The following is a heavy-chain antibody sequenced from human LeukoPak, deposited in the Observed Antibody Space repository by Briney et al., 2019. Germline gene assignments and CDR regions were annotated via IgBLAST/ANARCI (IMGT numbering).Heavy chain of an antibody. Sequence: AGSLRRSCAASGFTCDDYGMRWVRQAPGMGLEWGSGINWNGHSTSHTDSVKGRFTISRDNAKNSLYLQMNSLRAEDTALYYCARHKGLYYNYYMDVWGKGTTVTVSS. CDR1: GFTCDDYG. V-gene: IGHV3-20*04. D-gene: IGHD3/OR15-3a*01. CDR3: ARHKGLYYNYYMDV. CDR2: INWNGHST. J-gene: IGHJ6*03.